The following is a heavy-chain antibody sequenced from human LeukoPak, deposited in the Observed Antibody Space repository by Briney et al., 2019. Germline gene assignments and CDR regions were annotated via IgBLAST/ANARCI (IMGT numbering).Heavy chain of an antibody. CDR1: GGPISGYY. Sequence: SETLSLTCSISGGPISGYYWSWIRQPPGEGLEGIGYVYYSGTTNYNSSLKSRVTVSVDTSRNQLSLKLSSVTAADTAVYYCARHGGGSNSVFYSDYWGQGDLVTVSS. V-gene: IGHV4-59*08. CDR3: ARHGGGSNSVFYSDY. J-gene: IGHJ4*02. D-gene: IGHD3-16*01. CDR2: VYYSGTT.